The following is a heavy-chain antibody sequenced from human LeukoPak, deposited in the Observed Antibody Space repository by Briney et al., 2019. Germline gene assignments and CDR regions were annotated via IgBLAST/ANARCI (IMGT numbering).Heavy chain of an antibody. V-gene: IGHV3-23*01. CDR1: GFTFSSYA. Sequence: GGSLRLSCAASGFTFSSYAMSWVRQAPGKGLEWVSAISGSGGSTYYADSVKGRFTISRDNSKDTLYLQMNSLRAEDTAVYCCAKDRGNSGSYLGEDDAFDIWGQGTMVTVSS. CDR3: AKDRGNSGSYLGEDDAFDI. J-gene: IGHJ3*02. D-gene: IGHD1-26*01. CDR2: ISGSGGST.